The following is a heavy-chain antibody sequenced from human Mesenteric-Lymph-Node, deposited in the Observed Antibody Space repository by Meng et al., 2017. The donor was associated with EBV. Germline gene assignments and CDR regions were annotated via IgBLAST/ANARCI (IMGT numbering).Heavy chain of an antibody. D-gene: IGHD3-16*02. CDR2: MNPKTGST. Sequence: VELVQSGAEVKKPGASVKVSCKASGYTFTTYEINWVRQAAGQGLEWMGWMNPKTGSTGYAQKFQGRVTMTRNTSISTAYMELSSLRSEDTAVYYCAKSTFTSGGVIEPFDYWGQGTLVTVSS. V-gene: IGHV1-8*01. J-gene: IGHJ4*02. CDR3: AKSTFTSGGVIEPFDY. CDR1: GYTFTTYE.